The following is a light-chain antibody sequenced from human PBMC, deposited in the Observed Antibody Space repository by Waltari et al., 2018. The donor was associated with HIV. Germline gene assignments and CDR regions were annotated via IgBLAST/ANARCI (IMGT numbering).Light chain of an antibody. J-gene: IGLJ3*02. V-gene: IGLV1-44*01. Sequence: QSVLTQPPSASGTPGQRVCISRSGTSSHIGSNIVNCYQQLPGTAPKLLIYSNNQRPSGVPDRFSGSKSGTSASLAISGLQSEDEADYYCAAWDDSLNAWVFGGGTKLTVL. CDR2: SNN. CDR3: AAWDDSLNAWV. CDR1: SSHIGSNI.